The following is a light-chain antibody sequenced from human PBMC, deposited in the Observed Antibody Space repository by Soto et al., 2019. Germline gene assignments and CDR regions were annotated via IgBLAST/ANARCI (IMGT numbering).Light chain of an antibody. Sequence: QSVLTQPPSASGTPGQRVTISCSGSSSNIGRNTVNWYQQFPGTAPKLLIYGNNQRPSGVPDRFYGSKSGTSASLAISGLQSEDEADYYCAAWDDSLSGPVFGGGTMLTVL. V-gene: IGLV1-44*01. CDR1: SSNIGRNT. CDR2: GNN. CDR3: AAWDDSLSGPV. J-gene: IGLJ3*02.